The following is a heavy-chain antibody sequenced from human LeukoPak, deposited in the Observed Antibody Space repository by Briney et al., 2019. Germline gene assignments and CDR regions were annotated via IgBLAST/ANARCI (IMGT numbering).Heavy chain of an antibody. V-gene: IGHV3-64*01. CDR2: ISSNGGST. CDR1: GFTFSSYA. D-gene: IGHD1-26*01. CDR3: AKLPLTASGSYSEYYYYMDV. J-gene: IGHJ6*03. Sequence: GGSLRLSCAASGFTFSSYAMHWVRQAPGKGLEYVSAISSNGGSTYYANSVKGRFTISRDNSKNTLYLQMNSLRAEDTAVYYCAKLPLTASGSYSEYYYYMDVWGKGTTVTVSS.